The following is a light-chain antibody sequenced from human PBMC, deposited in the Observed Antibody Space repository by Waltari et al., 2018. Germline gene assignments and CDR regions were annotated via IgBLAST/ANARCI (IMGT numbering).Light chain of an antibody. Sequence: EIVLTQSPATLSVSPGERPTLSCRASQSVINNLAWYQQKPGQAPRLLIYGASRRTSDVPVRFSGSGSGTEFTLTISSLRSGDSAMYYCHQYNTWPKTFGQGTKVEI. CDR2: GAS. V-gene: IGKV3-15*01. J-gene: IGKJ1*01. CDR3: HQYNTWPKT. CDR1: QSVINN.